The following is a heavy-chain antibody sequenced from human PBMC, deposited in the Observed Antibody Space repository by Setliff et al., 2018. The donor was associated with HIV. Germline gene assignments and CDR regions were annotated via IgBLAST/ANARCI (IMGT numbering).Heavy chain of an antibody. Sequence: SETLSLTCAVYGGPLSGHYWSWIRQPPGQGLEWVGETSHSGKTNYNPSLKSRVSMSVDKSKNQFSVKLTSVTAADTAVYYCARGHCSGTNCYGVDYYGMDVWGQGTTVTVSS. CDR1: GGPLSGHY. V-gene: IGHV4-34*01. D-gene: IGHD2-2*01. J-gene: IGHJ6*02. CDR2: TSHSGKT. CDR3: ARGHCSGTNCYGVDYYGMDV.